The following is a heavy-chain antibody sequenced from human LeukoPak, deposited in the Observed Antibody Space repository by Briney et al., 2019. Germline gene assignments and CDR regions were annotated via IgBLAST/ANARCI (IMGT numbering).Heavy chain of an antibody. V-gene: IGHV4-4*02. CDR1: GGSISNTNW. Sequence: SETLSLTCGVSGGSISNTNWWTWFRQPPGKGLEWIGEVNPQGSTNYNPSLKRRVAISVDKSENHISLKLTSVTAADTAVYYCAREGGPYRPLDYSGQGTLVTVAS. CDR2: VNPQGST. CDR3: AREGGPYRPLDY. J-gene: IGHJ4*02.